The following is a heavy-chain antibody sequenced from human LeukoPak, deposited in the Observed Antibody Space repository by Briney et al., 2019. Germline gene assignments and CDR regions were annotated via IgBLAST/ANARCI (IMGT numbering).Heavy chain of an antibody. Sequence: ASVKVSCKASGYSFTSYGISWVRQAPGQGLEWMGWISPYNGNTNYAQRLQGRVTMTTDTSTSTAYMELRSLTSDDTAVYYCARDRARYCSGGSCPLDYWGQGTLVTVSS. CDR2: ISPYNGNT. CDR1: GYSFTSYG. V-gene: IGHV1-18*01. J-gene: IGHJ4*02. CDR3: ARDRARYCSGGSCPLDY. D-gene: IGHD2-15*01.